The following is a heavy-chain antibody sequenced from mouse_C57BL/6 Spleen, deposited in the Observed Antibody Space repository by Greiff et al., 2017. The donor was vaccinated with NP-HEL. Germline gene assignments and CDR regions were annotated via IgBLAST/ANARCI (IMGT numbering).Heavy chain of an antibody. CDR3: ARRNYGSSHYYFDY. J-gene: IGHJ2*01. CDR1: GFTFSSYT. V-gene: IGHV5-9*01. Sequence: EVKLQESGGGLVKPGGSLKLSCAASGFTFSSYTMSWVRQTPEKRLEWVATISGGGGNTYYPDSVKGRFTISRDKAKNTLYLQLSSLRSEDTALYDCARRNYGSSHYYFDYGGQGTTLTVSS. CDR2: ISGGGGNT. D-gene: IGHD1-1*01.